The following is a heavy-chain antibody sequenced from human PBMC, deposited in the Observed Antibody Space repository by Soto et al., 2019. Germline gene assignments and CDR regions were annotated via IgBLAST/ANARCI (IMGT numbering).Heavy chain of an antibody. CDR3: AQPAIFGDTNYYGMDV. J-gene: IGHJ6*02. V-gene: IGHV1-69*13. CDR2: IIPIFGTA. Sequence: ASVKVSCKASGGTFSSYAISWVRQAPGQGLEWMGGIIPIFGTANYAQKFQGRVTITADESTSTAYMELSSLRSEDTAVYYCAQPAIFGDTNYYGMDVWGQGTTVTVSS. CDR1: GGTFSSYA. D-gene: IGHD3-3*01.